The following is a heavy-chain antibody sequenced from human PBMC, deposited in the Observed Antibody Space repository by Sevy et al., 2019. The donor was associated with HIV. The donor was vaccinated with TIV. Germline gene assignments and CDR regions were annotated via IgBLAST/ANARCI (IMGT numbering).Heavy chain of an antibody. V-gene: IGHV3-48*03. CDR1: GFTFSSYD. D-gene: IGHD3-22*01. J-gene: IGHJ5*02. CDR2: ISSSGSSI. CDR3: VRNGGAYDTGFDP. Sequence: GGSLRLSCTASGFTFSSYDMNWVRQAPGKGLEWVSKISSSGSSIYYADSVKGRFTISRDNAKNSLNLQMNSLRAEDTALYYCVRNGGAYDTGFDPWGLGTLVTVSS.